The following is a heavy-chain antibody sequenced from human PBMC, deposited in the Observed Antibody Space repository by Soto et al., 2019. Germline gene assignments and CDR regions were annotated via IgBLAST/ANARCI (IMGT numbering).Heavy chain of an antibody. D-gene: IGHD2-2*01. CDR1: GGTFNNYV. CDR2: IIPIFGTP. Sequence: QVQLVQSGAEVKKPGSSVKVSCRASGGTFNNYVINWVRQAPGQGLEWMAGIIPIFGTPNYAQKFQGRVTITADKYTSTAYMELNSLRSEDTAVYYCAGRCDGTNCLAHFDYWGQGILVTVSS. J-gene: IGHJ4*02. CDR3: AGRCDGTNCLAHFDY. V-gene: IGHV1-69*06.